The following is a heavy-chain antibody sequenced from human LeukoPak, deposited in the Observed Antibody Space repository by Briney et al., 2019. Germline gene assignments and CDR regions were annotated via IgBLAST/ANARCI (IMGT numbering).Heavy chain of an antibody. CDR3: AREATEQKNFDY. Sequence: GASVKVSCKASVYTFTGYYMHWVRQAPGQGLEWMGWINPNSGGTNYAQKFQGRVTMTRDTSISTAYMELSRLRSDDTAVYYCAREATEQKNFDYWGQGTLVTVSS. V-gene: IGHV1-2*02. CDR1: VYTFTGYY. D-gene: IGHD1-26*01. CDR2: INPNSGGT. J-gene: IGHJ4*02.